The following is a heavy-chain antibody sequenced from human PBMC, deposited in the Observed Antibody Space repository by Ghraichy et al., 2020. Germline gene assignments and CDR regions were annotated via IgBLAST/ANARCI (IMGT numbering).Heavy chain of an antibody. D-gene: IGHD3-10*01. Sequence: SETLSLTCAVYGGSFSGYYWSWIRQPPGKGLEWIGEINHSGSTNYNPSLKSRVTISVDTSKNQFSLKLSSVTAADTAVYYCARVHYGSGSYWDYFDYWGQGTLVTVSS. CDR3: ARVHYGSGSYWDYFDY. CDR1: GGSFSGYY. J-gene: IGHJ4*02. CDR2: INHSGST. V-gene: IGHV4-34*01.